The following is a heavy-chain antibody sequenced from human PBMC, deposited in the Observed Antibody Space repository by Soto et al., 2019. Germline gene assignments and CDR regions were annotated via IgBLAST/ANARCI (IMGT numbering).Heavy chain of an antibody. CDR2: ISGSGGST. Sequence: GGSLRLSCAASGFSISSSQMTWVSQAPGKGLEWVSAISGSGGSTYYADSVKGRFTISRDNSKNTLYLQMNSLRAEDTAVYYCAKDQSDLHWYFDLWGRGTLVTVSS. CDR3: AKDQSDLHWYFDL. J-gene: IGHJ2*01. V-gene: IGHV3-23*01. CDR1: GFSISSSQ.